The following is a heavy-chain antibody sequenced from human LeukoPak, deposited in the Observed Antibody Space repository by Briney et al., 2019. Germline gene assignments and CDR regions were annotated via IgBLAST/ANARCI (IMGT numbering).Heavy chain of an antibody. J-gene: IGHJ4*02. CDR1: GFTFSDYY. CDR2: ISGTSTYT. D-gene: IGHD2-21*02. Sequence: GGSLRLSCAASGFTFSDYYTNWIRQAPGKGLEWVSYISGTSTYTNYADSVKGRFTISRDNAKNSLYLQMNSLRAEDTAVYYCARDISYCGGDCAPYYFDYCGQGTLVTVSS. CDR3: ARDISYCGGDCAPYYFDY. V-gene: IGHV3-11*05.